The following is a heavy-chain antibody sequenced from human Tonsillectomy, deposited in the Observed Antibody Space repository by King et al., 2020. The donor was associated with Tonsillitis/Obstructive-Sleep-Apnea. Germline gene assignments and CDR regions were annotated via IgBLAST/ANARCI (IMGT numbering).Heavy chain of an antibody. CDR1: GGTFSNSA. CDR3: AGKSGSHYYYYMDV. V-gene: IGHV1-69*12. CDR2: IIPIFGAA. J-gene: IGHJ6*03. Sequence: QLVQSGAEVKKPGSSVKVSCKASGGTFSNSAISWVRQAPGQGLEWMGGIIPIFGAANYAQKFQGRVTITADESTNTAYMELSSLRSEDTAVYYCAGKSGSHYYYYMDVGGKGTTVTVSS. D-gene: IGHD1-26*01.